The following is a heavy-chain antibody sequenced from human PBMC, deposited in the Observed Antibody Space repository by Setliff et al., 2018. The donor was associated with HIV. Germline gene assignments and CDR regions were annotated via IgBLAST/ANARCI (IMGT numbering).Heavy chain of an antibody. CDR1: GYSFTSYW. D-gene: IGHD6-19*01. V-gene: IGHV5-51*01. Sequence: GESLKISCKGSGYSFTSYWIGWVRQMPGKGLEWMGIIYPGDSDTSYSPSFQGQVTISADKSISTAYLQWSSLKASDTAMYYCARHYTSGWYGERGAFDVWAQGTMVTVSS. CDR2: IYPGDSDT. J-gene: IGHJ3*01. CDR3: ARHYTSGWYGERGAFDV.